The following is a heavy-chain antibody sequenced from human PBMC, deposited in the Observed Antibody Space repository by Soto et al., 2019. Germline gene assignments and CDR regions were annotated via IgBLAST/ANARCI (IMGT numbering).Heavy chain of an antibody. Sequence: PGGSLRLSCAASGFRFSSYALSWVRQAPGKGLEWVSSISSSSSYIYYADSVKGRFTISRDNAKNSLYLQMNSLRAEDTAVYYCARAGLGSSSPFVFDYWGQGTLVTVSS. CDR1: GFRFSSYA. CDR3: ARAGLGSSSPFVFDY. V-gene: IGHV3-21*01. J-gene: IGHJ4*02. D-gene: IGHD6-13*01. CDR2: ISSSSSYI.